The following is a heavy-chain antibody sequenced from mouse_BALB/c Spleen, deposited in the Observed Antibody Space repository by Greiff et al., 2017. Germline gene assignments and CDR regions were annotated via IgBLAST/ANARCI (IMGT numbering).Heavy chain of an antibody. D-gene: IGHD1-2*01. CDR3: ARSLRLRWYFDY. CDR1: GFTFSSFG. V-gene: IGHV5-17*02. J-gene: IGHJ2*01. CDR2: ISSGSSTI. Sequence: EVKLQESGGGLVQPGGSRKLSCAASGFTFSSFGMHWVRQAPEKGLEWVAYISSGSSTIYYADTVKGRFTISRDNPKNTLFLQMTSLRSEDTAMYYCARSLRLRWYFDYWGQGTTLTVSS.